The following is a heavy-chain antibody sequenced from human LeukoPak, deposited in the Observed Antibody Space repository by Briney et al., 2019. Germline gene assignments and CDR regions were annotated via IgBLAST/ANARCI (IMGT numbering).Heavy chain of an antibody. J-gene: IGHJ6*03. D-gene: IGHD3-3*01. Sequence: SDTLSLSCAVSGGSFSAYYWSWIRQPPGKGLESIGEINHSVSTNYTPSLSSRVTISVDKYKNQFSLKLSTVTAADTAVYYCARIGIPEHYDFWSGYYAPGGYYYMDVWGKGTTVTVSS. CDR3: ARIGIPEHYDFWSGYYAPGGYYYMDV. CDR2: INHSVST. V-gene: IGHV4-34*01. CDR1: GGSFSAYY.